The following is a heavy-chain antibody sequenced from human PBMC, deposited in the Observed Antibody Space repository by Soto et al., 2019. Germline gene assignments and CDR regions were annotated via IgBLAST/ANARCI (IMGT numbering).Heavy chain of an antibody. D-gene: IGHD1-1*01. CDR3: ARLEGLATISYYFDY. V-gene: IGHV4-31*02. CDR1: GSISSGGYY. CDR2: IYYSGST. Sequence: GSISSGGYYWSWIRQHPGKGLEWIGYIYYSGSTYNNPSLKSRVTISVDTSKNQFSLKLMSLSAADTAVYYCARLEGLATISYYFDYWGQGALVTVS. J-gene: IGHJ4*02.